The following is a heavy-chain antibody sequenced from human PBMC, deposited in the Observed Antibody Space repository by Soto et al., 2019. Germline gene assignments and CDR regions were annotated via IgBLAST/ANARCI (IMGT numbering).Heavy chain of an antibody. Sequence: SETLSLTCAVYGGSFSAYYWSWIRQPPGKGLEWIGEINHSGGTSYNPSLKTRVTISVDTSENQFSLRLSSVTAADTAVYYCARAFAGFGAYWYFDLWGRGTLVTVSS. CDR3: ARAFAGFGAYWYFDL. CDR1: GGSFSAYY. D-gene: IGHD3-10*01. V-gene: IGHV4-34*01. J-gene: IGHJ2*01. CDR2: INHSGGT.